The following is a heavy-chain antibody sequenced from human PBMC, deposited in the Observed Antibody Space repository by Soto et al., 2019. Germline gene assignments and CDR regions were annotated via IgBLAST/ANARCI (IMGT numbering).Heavy chain of an antibody. D-gene: IGHD4-17*01. CDR1: GYTFTSYA. CDR2: INAGNGNT. CDR3: ARGRMTTVYYAFDI. V-gene: IGHV1-3*01. J-gene: IGHJ3*02. Sequence: ASVKVSCKASGYTFTSYAMHWVRQAPGQRLEWMGWINAGNGNTKYSQKFQGRVTITRDTSASTAYMGLSSLRSEDTAVYYCARGRMTTVYYAFDIWGQGTMVTVSS.